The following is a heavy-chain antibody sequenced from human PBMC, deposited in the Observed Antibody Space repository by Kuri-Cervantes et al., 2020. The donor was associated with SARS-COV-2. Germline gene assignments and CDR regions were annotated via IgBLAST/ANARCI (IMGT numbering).Heavy chain of an antibody. CDR3: ARDWDYYDSSGYYNYFDY. Sequence: GESLKISCAASGFTFSFHAMSWVRQAPGKGLEWMTNIKQDGSEKHYVDSVKGRFTISRDNAKNSLYLQMNSLRAEDTAVYYCARDWDYYDSSGYYNYFDYWGQGTLVTVSS. J-gene: IGHJ4*02. D-gene: IGHD3-22*01. CDR2: IKQDGSEK. V-gene: IGHV3-7*01. CDR1: GFTFSFHA.